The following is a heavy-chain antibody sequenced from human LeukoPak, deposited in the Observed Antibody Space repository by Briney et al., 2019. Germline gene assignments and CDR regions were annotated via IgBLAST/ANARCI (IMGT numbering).Heavy chain of an antibody. CDR1: GFTFSSYG. D-gene: IGHD2-2*01. Sequence: GGSLRLSCAASGFTFSSYGMHWVRQAPGKGLEWVSSISSSSSYIYYADSVKGRFTISRDNAKNSLYLQMNSLRAEDTAVYYCAREPDRVVPAPLGEDFDYWGQGTMVTVSS. CDR3: AREPDRVVPAPLGEDFDY. J-gene: IGHJ4*02. V-gene: IGHV3-21*01. CDR2: ISSSSSYI.